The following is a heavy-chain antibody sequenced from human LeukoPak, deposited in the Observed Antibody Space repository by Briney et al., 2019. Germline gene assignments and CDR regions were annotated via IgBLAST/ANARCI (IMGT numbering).Heavy chain of an antibody. CDR1: GGSFSGYY. J-gene: IGHJ6*02. V-gene: IGHV4-34*01. CDR2: INHSGST. D-gene: IGHD4-23*01. CDR3: ARAPPDYGGNSRYYGMDV. Sequence: SETLSLTCAVYGGSFSGYYWSWIRQPPGKGLEWIGEINHSGSTNYNPSLKSRVTISVDTSKNQFSLKLSSVTAADTAVYYCARAPPDYGGNSRYYGMDVWGQGTTVTVSS.